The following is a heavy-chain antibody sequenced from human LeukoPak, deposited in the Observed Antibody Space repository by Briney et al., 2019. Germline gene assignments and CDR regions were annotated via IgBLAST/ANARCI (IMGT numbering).Heavy chain of an antibody. Sequence: GASVKVSCKASGYTFTGYYMHWVRQAPGQGLEWMGWINPNSGGTNYAQKFQGRVTMTRDTSISTAYMELSRLRSEDTAVYYCARSASVRGISAKTINPQAFDIWGQGTMVTVSS. CDR3: ARSASVRGISAKTINPQAFDI. CDR2: INPNSGGT. CDR1: GYTFTGYY. D-gene: IGHD3-16*01. V-gene: IGHV1-2*02. J-gene: IGHJ3*02.